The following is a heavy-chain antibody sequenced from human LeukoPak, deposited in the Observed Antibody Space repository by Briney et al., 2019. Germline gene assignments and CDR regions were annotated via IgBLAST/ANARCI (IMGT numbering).Heavy chain of an antibody. D-gene: IGHD2-15*01. CDR1: GFTFTNHA. CDR2: LTGGGGST. V-gene: IGHV3-23*01. CDR3: ARDVLPYCSGGSCTIDY. Sequence: GGSLRLSCTASGFTFTNHAMSWVRQAPGKGLEWVSALTGGGGSTYYTDSVRGRFTISRDNSKNTLYLQMNSLRAEDTAVYYCARDVLPYCSGGSCTIDYWGQGTLVTVSS. J-gene: IGHJ4*02.